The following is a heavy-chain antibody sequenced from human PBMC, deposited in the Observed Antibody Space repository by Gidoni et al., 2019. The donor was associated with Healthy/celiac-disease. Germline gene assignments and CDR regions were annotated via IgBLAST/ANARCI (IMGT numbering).Heavy chain of an antibody. Sequence: QVQLQQWGAGLLKPSETLSLTCAVYGGSFSGYYWSWIRQPPGKGLEWIGEINHSGSTNYNPSLKSRVTISVDTSKNQFSLKLSSVTAADTAVYYCARGYRYCSSTSCYVRYYYYGMDVWGQGTTVTVSS. V-gene: IGHV4-34*01. CDR1: GGSFSGYY. J-gene: IGHJ6*02. CDR3: ARGYRYCSSTSCYVRYYYYGMDV. D-gene: IGHD2-2*01. CDR2: INHSGST.